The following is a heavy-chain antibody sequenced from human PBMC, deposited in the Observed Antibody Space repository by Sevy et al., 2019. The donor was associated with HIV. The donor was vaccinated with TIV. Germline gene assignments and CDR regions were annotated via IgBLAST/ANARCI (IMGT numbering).Heavy chain of an antibody. V-gene: IGHV3-23*01. J-gene: IGHJ4*02. CDR2: VTSDGTT. Sequence: GGSLRLSCAASGLTLTTTGMSWVRQAPGKGLEWVAGVTSDGTTYYADSVRDRFTVSRDNSKNTLYLHLNSLTADDTAMVYCAGGDTTTMTELDYWGQGTLVTVSS. CDR3: AGGDTTTMTELDY. D-gene: IGHD4-17*01. CDR1: GLTLTTTG.